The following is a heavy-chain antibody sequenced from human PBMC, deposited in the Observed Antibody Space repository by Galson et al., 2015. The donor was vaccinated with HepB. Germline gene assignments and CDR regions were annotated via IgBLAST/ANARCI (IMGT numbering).Heavy chain of an antibody. V-gene: IGHV6-1*01. J-gene: IGHJ4*02. CDR3: AREGYYFDY. CDR1: GDSVSSNGAT. CDR2: TYHRSKWYN. Sequence: CAISGDSVSSNGATWNWIRQSPSSGLEWLGRTYHRSKWYNDYAESVKSRISINPDTSKNQFSLQLNSVTPEDTAVYYCAREGYYFDYWGQGTLVTVSS.